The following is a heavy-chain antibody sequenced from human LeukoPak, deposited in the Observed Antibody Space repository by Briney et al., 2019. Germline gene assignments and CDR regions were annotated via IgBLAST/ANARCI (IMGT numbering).Heavy chain of an antibody. CDR3: ARESYYDSSGYSHDAFDI. D-gene: IGHD3-22*01. V-gene: IGHV4-34*01. J-gene: IGHJ3*02. CDR2: INHGGST. CDR1: GGSISSYY. Sequence: SETLSLTCTVSGGSISSYYWSWIRQSPGKGLEWIGEINHGGSTNYNPSLKSRATISLGTSKNQFSLKLNSVTAADTAVYYCARESYYDSSGYSHDAFDIWGQGAMVTVSS.